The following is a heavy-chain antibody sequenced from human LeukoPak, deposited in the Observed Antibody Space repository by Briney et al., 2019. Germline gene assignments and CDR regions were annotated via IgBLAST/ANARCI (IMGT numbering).Heavy chain of an antibody. V-gene: IGHV4-30-2*01. CDR1: GGSISRGGYS. CDR3: ARGGSSGYNLDY. CDR2: IYLTGRT. Sequence: SQTLSLTCAVSGGSISRGGYSWSWIRQPPGKGLEWIGHIYLTGRTNYNPSLKSRVTISVDRSKNHIFLKLSSVTAADTAVYYCARGGSSGYNLDYWGQGALVTVSS. D-gene: IGHD3-22*01. J-gene: IGHJ4*02.